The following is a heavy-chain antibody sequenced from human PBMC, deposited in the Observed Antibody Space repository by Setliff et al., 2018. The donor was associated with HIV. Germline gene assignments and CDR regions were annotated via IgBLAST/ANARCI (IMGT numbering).Heavy chain of an antibody. CDR3: ARAPDWVAFDI. V-gene: IGHV4-4*02. CDR2: ISHSGTT. Sequence: SETLSLTCAVSGDSISSHYWSWIRQPPGKGLEWIGEISHSGTTNYNPSLKSRVTISVDKSKNQFSLKLTSVTAADTAVYYCARAPDWVAFDIWGQGTMVTVSS. J-gene: IGHJ3*02. D-gene: IGHD3-9*01. CDR1: GDSISSHY.